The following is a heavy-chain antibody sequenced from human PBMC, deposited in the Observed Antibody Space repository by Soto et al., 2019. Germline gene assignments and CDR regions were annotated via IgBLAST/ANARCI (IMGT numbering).Heavy chain of an antibody. V-gene: IGHV1-18*01. CDR2: INPNNGNT. J-gene: IGHJ5*02. CDR3: ARGGCSGGSCYAWFDP. Sequence: ASVKVSCKASGYTVTNYGISWVRQAPGQGLEWMGWINPNNGNTNYAQNFQGRVTMTIDTTTSTAYMELRSLRSDDTAVYFCARGGCSGGSCYAWFDPWGQGTLVTVSS. CDR1: GYTVTNYG. D-gene: IGHD2-15*01.